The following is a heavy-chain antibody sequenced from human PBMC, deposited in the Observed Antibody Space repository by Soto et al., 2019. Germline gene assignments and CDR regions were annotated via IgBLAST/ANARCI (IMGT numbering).Heavy chain of an antibody. CDR1: GGTFSSYA. CDR3: ARMGHSSSWAGGYYYGMDV. D-gene: IGHD6-13*01. J-gene: IGHJ6*02. Sequence: QVQLVQSGAEVKKPGSSVKVSCKASGGTFSSYAISWVRQAPGQGLEWMGGIIPIFGTANYAQKFQGRVTIAANESTSTAYMELSSLRSEETAVYYCARMGHSSSWAGGYYYGMDVWGQGTTVTGSS. CDR2: IIPIFGTA. V-gene: IGHV1-69*12.